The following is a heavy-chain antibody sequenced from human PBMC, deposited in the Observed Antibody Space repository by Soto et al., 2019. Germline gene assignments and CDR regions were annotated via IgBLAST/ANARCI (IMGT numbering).Heavy chain of an antibody. CDR2: IYYSGST. CDR1: GGSISSSSYY. CDR3: ARQGQYKAFYGALDY. D-gene: IGHD4-17*01. V-gene: IGHV4-39*01. J-gene: IGHJ4*02. Sequence: QLQLQESGPGLVKPSETLSLTCTVSGGSISSSSYYWGWIRQPPGKGLEWIGSIYYSGSTYYNPSLKSRVTISVDTSKNQFSLKLSSVTAADTAVYYCARQGQYKAFYGALDYWGQGTLVTVSS.